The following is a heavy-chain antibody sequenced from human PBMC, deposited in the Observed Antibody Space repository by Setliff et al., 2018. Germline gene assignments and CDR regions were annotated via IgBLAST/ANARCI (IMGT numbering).Heavy chain of an antibody. D-gene: IGHD3-10*01. CDR2: VYYTGDT. V-gene: IGHV4-59*03. CDR3: AGSHGSGGYYSNSPYYFHY. J-gene: IGHJ4*02. Sequence: PSETLSLTCTVSGGSISSYYWSWIRQPPGKELEWIAYVYYTGDTYYNPSLKSRVSISMDTSKNQVSLNLSSVTAADTAVYYCAGSHGSGGYYSNSPYYFHYWGQGTQVTVSS. CDR1: GGSISSYY.